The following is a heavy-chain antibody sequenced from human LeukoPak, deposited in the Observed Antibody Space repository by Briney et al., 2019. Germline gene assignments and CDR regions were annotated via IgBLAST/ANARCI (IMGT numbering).Heavy chain of an antibody. D-gene: IGHD3-3*01. V-gene: IGHV3-48*03. CDR1: GFTFSSYE. J-gene: IGHJ4*02. Sequence: PGGSLRLSCAASGFTFSSYEMNWVRQVPGKGLEWVSYISSSGSTIYYADSVKGRFTISRDNAKNSLYLQMNSLRAEDTAVYYCASVGHGFWSGYFDYWGQGTLVTVSS. CDR2: ISSSGSTI. CDR3: ASVGHGFWSGYFDY.